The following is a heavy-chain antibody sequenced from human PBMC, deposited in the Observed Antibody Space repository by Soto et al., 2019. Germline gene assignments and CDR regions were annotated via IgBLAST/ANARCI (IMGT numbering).Heavy chain of an antibody. CDR3: ARGLSWVRVGATTGWFDP. CDR2: ISAYNGNT. Sequence: QVQLVQSGAEVKKPGASVKVSCKASGYTFTSYGISWVRQAPGQGLEWMGWISAYNGNTNYAQKLQGRVTMATDTSTSTAYNELRSLRADVTAVYYCARGLSWVRVGATTGWFDPWGQGTLVTVSS. J-gene: IGHJ5*02. V-gene: IGHV1-18*01. CDR1: GYTFTSYG. D-gene: IGHD1-26*01.